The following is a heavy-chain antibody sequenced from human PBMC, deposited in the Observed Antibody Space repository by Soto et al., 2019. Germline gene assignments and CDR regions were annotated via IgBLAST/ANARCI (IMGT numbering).Heavy chain of an antibody. D-gene: IGHD3-22*01. CDR2: ISGSGGST. CDR1: GFTFSSYA. V-gene: IGHV3-23*01. J-gene: IGHJ4*02. CDR3: AKDSTTYYYDSSGYYPGAN. Sequence: EVQLLESGGGLVQPGGSLILSCAASGFTFSSYAMSWVRQAPGKGLEWVSAISGSGGSTYYADSVKGRFTISRDNSKNTLYLQMNILRAEDTAVYYCAKDSTTYYYDSSGYYPGANWGQGTLVTVSS.